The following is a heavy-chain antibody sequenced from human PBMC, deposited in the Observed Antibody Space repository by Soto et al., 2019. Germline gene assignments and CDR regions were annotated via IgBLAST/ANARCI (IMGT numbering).Heavy chain of an antibody. Sequence: QITLKESGPTLVQSTQTLTLTCTFSGFSLTTGGVGVGWILQPPGPALEWLALIYCGDDKRYSTSLKSRLTSTKDTSKNQVCLTMTTMDPVDAATYYCEHRVLSCCSCYTGCVFDLWGQVTVVTVSS. CDR3: EHRVLSCCSCYTGCVFDL. CDR1: GFSLTTGGVG. J-gene: IGHJ3*01. CDR2: IYCGDDK. V-gene: IGHV2-5*02. D-gene: IGHD2-2*01.